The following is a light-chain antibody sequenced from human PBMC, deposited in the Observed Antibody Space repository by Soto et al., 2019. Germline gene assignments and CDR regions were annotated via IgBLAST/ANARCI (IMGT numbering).Light chain of an antibody. V-gene: IGKV1-27*01. CDR3: QNYNRSPWT. J-gene: IGKJ1*01. CDR2: AAS. Sequence: DIQMTQSPSSLSASVGDRVTITCRASQGIANYLAWYQQKAGKVPDLLIYAASTLHSGVPSRFSGGGSGTDLTLTISGLQPEDVATYYCQNYNRSPWTFGQGTKLEIK. CDR1: QGIANY.